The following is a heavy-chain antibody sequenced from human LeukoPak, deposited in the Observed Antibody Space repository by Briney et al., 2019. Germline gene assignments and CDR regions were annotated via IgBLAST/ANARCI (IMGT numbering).Heavy chain of an antibody. CDR3: ARDSIAARPGFDY. CDR1: GYTFTGYY. Sequence: ASVKVSFKASGYTFTGYYMHWVRQAPGQGLEWMGWINPNSGGTNYAQKFQGRVTMTRDTSISTAYMELSRLRSDDTAVYYCARDSIAARPGFDYWGQGTLVTVSS. V-gene: IGHV1-2*02. D-gene: IGHD6-6*01. J-gene: IGHJ4*02. CDR2: INPNSGGT.